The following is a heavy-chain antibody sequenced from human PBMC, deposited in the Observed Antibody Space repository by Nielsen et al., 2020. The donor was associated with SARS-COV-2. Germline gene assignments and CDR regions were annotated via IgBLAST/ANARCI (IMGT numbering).Heavy chain of an antibody. CDR1: GFVFSTYA. CDR3: AKGNVWGSYRPFDY. D-gene: IGHD3-16*02. V-gene: IGHV3-23*01. CDR2: ITSSGGHT. Sequence: GESLKISCAASGFVFSTYAMNWVRQAPGKGLEWVAAITSSGGHTYYADSVKGRFTISRDNYKDTVYLQMKSLRAEDTAVYYCAKGNVWGSYRPFDYWGQGTLVTVSS. J-gene: IGHJ4*02.